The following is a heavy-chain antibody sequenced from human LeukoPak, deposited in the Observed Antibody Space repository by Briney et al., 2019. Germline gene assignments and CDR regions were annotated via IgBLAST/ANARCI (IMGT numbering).Heavy chain of an antibody. CDR1: GFTFSSHS. CDR3: ATELAPYYYGMDV. D-gene: IGHD1-1*01. J-gene: IGHJ6*02. V-gene: IGHV3-48*04. Sequence: GGSLRLSCAASGFTFSSHSMNWVRQAPGKGLEWVSYISSSSSTIYYADSVKGRSTISRDNAKNSLYLQMNSLRAEDTAVYYCATELAPYYYGMDVWGQGTTVTVSS. CDR2: ISSSSSTI.